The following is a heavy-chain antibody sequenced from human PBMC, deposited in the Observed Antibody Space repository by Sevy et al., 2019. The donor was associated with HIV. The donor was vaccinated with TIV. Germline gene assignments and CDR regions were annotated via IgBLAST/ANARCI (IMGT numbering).Heavy chain of an antibody. CDR3: AKDAIRGDYDYFDY. CDR2: ISYSGGST. J-gene: IGHJ4*02. CDR1: AFTFSSSA. Sequence: GGSLRLSCAASAFTFSSSAMSWVRQAPGKGLEWVSAISYSGGSTYYADSVKGRFTISRDNSKNMLYLQMNSLRAEDTAVYYCAKDAIRGDYDYFDYWGQGTLVTVSS. V-gene: IGHV3-23*01. D-gene: IGHD4-17*01.